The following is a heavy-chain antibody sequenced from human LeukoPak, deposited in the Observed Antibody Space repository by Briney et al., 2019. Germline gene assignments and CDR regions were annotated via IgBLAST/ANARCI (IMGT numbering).Heavy chain of an antibody. CDR3: AKDYYYGSGRGPAAFDI. D-gene: IGHD3-10*01. V-gene: IGHV3-23*01. CDR2: ISGSGGST. CDR1: GFTFSSYA. J-gene: IGHJ3*02. Sequence: GGSLRLSCAASGFTFSSYAMSWGRQAPGKGLDWVSAISGSGGSTHYADSVKGRFTISRDNSKNTLYLQMNSLRAEDTAVYYCAKDYYYGSGRGPAAFDIWGQGTMVTVSS.